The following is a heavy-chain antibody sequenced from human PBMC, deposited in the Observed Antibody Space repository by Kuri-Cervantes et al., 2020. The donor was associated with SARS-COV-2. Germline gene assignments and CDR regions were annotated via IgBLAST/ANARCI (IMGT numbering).Heavy chain of an antibody. D-gene: IGHD5-18*01. CDR3: ARAXMAVYYFDY. CDR1: GYTFTGYY. V-gene: IGHV1-2*02. CDR2: INPNSGGT. J-gene: IGHJ4*02. Sequence: ASVKVSCKASGYTFTGYYMHWVRQAPGQRLEWMGWINPNSGGTNYAQKFQGRVTMTRDTSISTAYMELSRLGSGDTAVYYCARAXMAVYYFDYWGQGTLVTVSS.